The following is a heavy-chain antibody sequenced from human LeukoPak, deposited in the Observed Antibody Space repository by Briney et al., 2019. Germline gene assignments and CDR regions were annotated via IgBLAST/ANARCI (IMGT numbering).Heavy chain of an antibody. V-gene: IGHV1-2*02. Sequence: GASVKVSCMASGYTFIDYFMHWVRQAPGRGLEWMGWISPKTGDTTYAQKFLGRLPMTGDTSISTAYMDLSSLTSADTAIYYCARADGTDDYGDYVGEGDYYYYDMGVWGQGTTVTVSS. CDR1: GYTFIDYF. CDR2: ISPKTGDT. CDR3: ARADGTDDYGDYVGEGDYYYYDMGV. D-gene: IGHD4-17*01. J-gene: IGHJ6*02.